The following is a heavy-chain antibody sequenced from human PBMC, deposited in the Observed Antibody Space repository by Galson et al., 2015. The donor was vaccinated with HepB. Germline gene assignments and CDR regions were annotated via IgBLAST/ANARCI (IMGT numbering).Heavy chain of an antibody. CDR1: GYTFTSYY. Sequence: SVKVSCKASGYTFTSYYMHWVRQAPGQGLEWMGIINPSGGSTSYAQKFRGRVTMTRDTSTSTVYMELSSLRSEDTAVYYCARSSSGTMVRGVTYYYYGMDVWGQGTTVTVSS. J-gene: IGHJ6*02. CDR2: INPSGGST. V-gene: IGHV1-46*03. D-gene: IGHD3-10*01. CDR3: ARSSSGTMVRGVTYYYYGMDV.